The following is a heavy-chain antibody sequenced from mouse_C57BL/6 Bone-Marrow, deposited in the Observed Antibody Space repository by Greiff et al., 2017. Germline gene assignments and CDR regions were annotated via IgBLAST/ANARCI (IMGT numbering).Heavy chain of an antibody. CDR2: IDPSDSYT. J-gene: IGHJ1*03. Sequence: QVQLQQPGAELVMPGASVKLSCKASGYTFTSYWMHWVKQRPGQGLEWIGEIDPSDSYTNYNQKFKGKSTLTVDTSSSTAYMQLSSLTSEDSAVYYCARDGDYYGSSEGYVDVWGTGTTVTVSS. D-gene: IGHD1-1*01. CDR3: ARDGDYYGSSEGYVDV. V-gene: IGHV1-69*01. CDR1: GYTFTSYW.